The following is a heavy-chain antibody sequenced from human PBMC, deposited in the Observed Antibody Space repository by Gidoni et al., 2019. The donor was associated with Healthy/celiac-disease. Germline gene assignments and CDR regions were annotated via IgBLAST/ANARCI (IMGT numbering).Heavy chain of an antibody. CDR1: GYTFTSYA. V-gene: IGHV1-3*01. CDR3: ARDVMGGYDFHYYYYYGMDV. CDR2: INAGNGNT. D-gene: IGHD5-12*01. J-gene: IGHJ6*02. Sequence: QVQLVQSGAEVKKPGASVTVSFKASGYTFTSYAMHWVRQAPGQRLEWMGWINAGNGNTKYSQKFQGRVTITRDTSASTAYMELSSMRSEDTAVYYCARDVMGGYDFHYYYYYGMDVWGQGTTVTVSS.